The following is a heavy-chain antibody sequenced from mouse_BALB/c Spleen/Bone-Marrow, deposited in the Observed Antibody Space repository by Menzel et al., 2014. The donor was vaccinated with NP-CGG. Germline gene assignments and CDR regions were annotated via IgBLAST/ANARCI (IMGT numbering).Heavy chain of an antibody. CDR1: GYTFTSSW. V-gene: IGHV1S130*01. J-gene: IGHJ2*01. Sequence: QVQLQQSGSVLVRPGASVKLSCKASGYTFTSSWMHWAKQRPGQGLEWIGEIHPNSGNTNYNEKFKGKATLTVDTSSSTAYVDLSSLTSEDSAVYYCARGGYGNYYFDYWSQGTTLTVSS. CDR2: IHPNSGNT. D-gene: IGHD2-1*01. CDR3: ARGGYGNYYFDY.